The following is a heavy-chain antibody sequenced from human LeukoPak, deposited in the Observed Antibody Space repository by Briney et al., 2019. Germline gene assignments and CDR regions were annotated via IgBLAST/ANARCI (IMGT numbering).Heavy chain of an antibody. Sequence: GGSLKISCKGSGYSFTSYWIGWVRQMPGKGLEWMGIIYPGDSDTRYSPSFQGQVTISADKSISTAYLQWSSLKASDTAMYYCARRAAAGPLNNWFDPWGQGTLVTVSS. CDR1: GYSFTSYW. CDR3: ARRAAAGPLNNWFDP. CDR2: IYPGDSDT. D-gene: IGHD6-13*01. J-gene: IGHJ5*02. V-gene: IGHV5-51*01.